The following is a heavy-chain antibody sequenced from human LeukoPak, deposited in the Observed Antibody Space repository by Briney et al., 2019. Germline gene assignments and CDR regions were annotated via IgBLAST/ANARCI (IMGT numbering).Heavy chain of an antibody. J-gene: IGHJ3*02. CDR3: ARGLQETLGWLKAFSAFDI. V-gene: IGHV1-18*01. D-gene: IGHD5-24*01. CDR1: GYTFTSYD. Sequence: ASVKVSCKASGYTFTSYDINWVRQAPGQGLEWMGWISAYNGNTNYAQMLQGRVTMTTDTSTSTAYMELRSLRSDDTAVYYCARGLQETLGWLKAFSAFDIWGQGTMVTVSS. CDR2: ISAYNGNT.